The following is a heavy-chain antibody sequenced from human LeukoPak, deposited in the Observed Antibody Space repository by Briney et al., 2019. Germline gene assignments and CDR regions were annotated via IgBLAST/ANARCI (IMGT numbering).Heavy chain of an antibody. V-gene: IGHV3-23*01. Sequence: SLRLSCVVSGLTFSGSGFHWVRQAPGKGLEWVSAISGSGGSTYYADSVKGRFTISRDNSKNTLYLQMNSLRAEDTAVYYCAKDRGRIDYWGQGTLVTVSS. J-gene: IGHJ4*02. CDR3: AKDRGRIDY. CDR1: GLTFSGSG. CDR2: ISGSGGST.